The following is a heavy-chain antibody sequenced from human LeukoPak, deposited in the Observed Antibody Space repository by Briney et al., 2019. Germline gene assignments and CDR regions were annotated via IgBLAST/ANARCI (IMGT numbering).Heavy chain of an antibody. CDR2: IYYSGST. V-gene: IGHV4-31*03. D-gene: IGHD3-22*01. CDR1: GGSISSGGYY. Sequence: SETLSLTCTVSGGSISSGGYYWSWIRQHPGKGLEWIGYIYYSGSTYYNPSLKSRVTISVDTSKNQFSLKLSSVTAADTAVYYCAREAMGPTHYYDSSGYYQRAIGVAAFDIWGQGTMVTVSS. J-gene: IGHJ3*02. CDR3: AREAMGPTHYYDSSGYYQRAIGVAAFDI.